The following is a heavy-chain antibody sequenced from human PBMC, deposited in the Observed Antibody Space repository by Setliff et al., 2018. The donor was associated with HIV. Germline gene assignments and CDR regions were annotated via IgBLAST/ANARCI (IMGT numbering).Heavy chain of an antibody. CDR3: AREGYGDKRERYFYYMDV. J-gene: IGHJ6*03. CDR2: IFYSGIT. CDR1: GGSFTSRSYY. Sequence: SETLSLTCTVSGGSFTSRSYYWGWIRQPPGKGLEWIGSIFYSGITYYNPSLKSRVTISVDTSKEQFSLKLSSVTAADTAVYYCAREGYGDKRERYFYYMDVWAKGPRSPSP. V-gene: IGHV4-39*07. D-gene: IGHD4-17*01.